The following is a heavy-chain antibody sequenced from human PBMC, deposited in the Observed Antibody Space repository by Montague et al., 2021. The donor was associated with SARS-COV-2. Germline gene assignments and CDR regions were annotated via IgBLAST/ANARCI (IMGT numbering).Heavy chain of an antibody. D-gene: IGHD3-22*01. CDR2: INQSGST. CDR1: GGSFSGYY. Sequence: SETLSLTCAVYGGSFSGYYWSWIRQPPRKGLELIGEINQSGSTNYNPSLKSRVTLSVDTSKKQFSLKLSSLTAADTAVYYCARVAGGYYHDSSAYFDYWGQGSLVTVSS. CDR3: ARVAGGYYHDSSAYFDY. J-gene: IGHJ4*02. V-gene: IGHV4-34*01.